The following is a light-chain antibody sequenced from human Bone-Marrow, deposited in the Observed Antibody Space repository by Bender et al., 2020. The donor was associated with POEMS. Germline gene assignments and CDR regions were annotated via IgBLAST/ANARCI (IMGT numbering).Light chain of an antibody. CDR3: QAWDSSTSVV. V-gene: IGLV3-1*01. CDR2: ADT. Sequence: SYELTQPPSVSVSPGQTATITCSGHNLGDKYACWYRQKPGQSPVLVIYADTKRPSGIPERFSGSNSGNTATLTISGTQAMDEADYYCQAWDSSTSVVFGGGTTLTVL. CDR1: NLGDKY. J-gene: IGLJ2*01.